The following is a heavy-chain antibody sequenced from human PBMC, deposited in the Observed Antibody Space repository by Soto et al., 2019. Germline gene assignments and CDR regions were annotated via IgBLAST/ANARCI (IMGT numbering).Heavy chain of an antibody. D-gene: IGHD4-4*01. Sequence: QVQLVQSGAEVKKPGSSVKVSCKASGGTFSSYAISWVRQAPGQGLEWMGGIIPIFGTANYAQKFQGRVTITADESTSPAYMELSSLRSEDTAVYYCASPTVTSQYYYYYYGMDVWGQGTTVTVSS. CDR1: GGTFSSYA. J-gene: IGHJ6*02. CDR3: ASPTVTSQYYYYYYGMDV. V-gene: IGHV1-69*01. CDR2: IIPIFGTA.